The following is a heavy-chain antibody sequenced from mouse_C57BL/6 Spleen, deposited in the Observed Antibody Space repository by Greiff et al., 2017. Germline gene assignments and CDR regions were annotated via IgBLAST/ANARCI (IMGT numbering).Heavy chain of an antibody. D-gene: IGHD1-1*01. CDR3: ARWYYYGSRSLDY. Sequence: QVQLQQSGADLFQTGASVKISCKASGYAFSSYWMNSFKPRQGKLLSYIGHTSPGDGDTNYHGKFKGKATLTADKSSSTAYMQRSSLTSEDSAVYFCARWYYYGSRSLDYWGQGTTLTVSS. CDR1: GYAFSSYW. CDR2: TSPGDGDT. V-gene: IGHV1-80*01. J-gene: IGHJ2*01.